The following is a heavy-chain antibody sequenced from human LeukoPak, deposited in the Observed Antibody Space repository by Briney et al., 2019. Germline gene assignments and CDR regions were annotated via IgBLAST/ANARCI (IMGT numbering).Heavy chain of an antibody. CDR3: ARDFSEYGAHQGVSMDY. J-gene: IGHJ4*02. D-gene: IGHD4/OR15-4a*01. CDR1: GGTFSSYA. Sequence: ASVKVSCKASGGTFSSYAISWVRQAPGQGLEWMGGIIPIFGTANYAQKFRGRVTITTDESTSTAYMELSSLRSEDTAVYYCARDFSEYGAHQGVSMDYWGQRTLVTVSS. CDR2: IIPIFGTA. V-gene: IGHV1-69*05.